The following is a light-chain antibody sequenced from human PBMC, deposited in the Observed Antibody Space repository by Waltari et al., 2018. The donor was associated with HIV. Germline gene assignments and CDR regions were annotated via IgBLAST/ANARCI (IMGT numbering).Light chain of an antibody. CDR1: ALPKQY. CDR2: KDT. CDR3: QSVDSDSSYWV. J-gene: IGLJ3*02. Sequence: SYELTQPPSVSVSPGQTARITCSGNALPKQYAYWYQQKPGRAPRVMIYKDTERPSGTPERFSGSSSGTIVTLTISGVQADDEADYYCQSVDSDSSYWVFGGGTKVTVL. V-gene: IGLV3-25*03.